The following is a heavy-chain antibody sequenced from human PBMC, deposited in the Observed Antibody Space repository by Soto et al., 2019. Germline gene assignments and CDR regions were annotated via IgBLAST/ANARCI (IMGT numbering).Heavy chain of an antibody. J-gene: IGHJ4*02. Sequence: GSLRLSCAASGFTFSGSAIHWVRQASGKGLEWLGRIRTKPISYATSYAASVKGRFTISRDDSENTAYLQMNSLKTEDTAVYYCARQTPIPSSRLGSFDYWGQGILVTVSS. CDR3: ARQTPIPSSRLGSFDY. D-gene: IGHD3-16*01. CDR2: IRTKPISYAT. CDR1: GFTFSGSA. V-gene: IGHV3-73*01.